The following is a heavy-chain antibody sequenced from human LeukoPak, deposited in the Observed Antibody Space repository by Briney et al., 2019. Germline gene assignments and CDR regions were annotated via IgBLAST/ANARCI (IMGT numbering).Heavy chain of an antibody. CDR2: ISYDGSNK. Sequence: GGSLRLSCAASGFTFSSYGIHWVRQAPGKGLEWVAVISYDGSNKYYADSVKGRFTISRDNSKNTLYLQMNSLRAEDTAVYYCTKGRTIMVRFLIDYWGQGTLVTVSS. CDR3: TKGRTIMVRFLIDY. CDR1: GFTFSSYG. J-gene: IGHJ4*02. V-gene: IGHV3-30*18. D-gene: IGHD5-24*01.